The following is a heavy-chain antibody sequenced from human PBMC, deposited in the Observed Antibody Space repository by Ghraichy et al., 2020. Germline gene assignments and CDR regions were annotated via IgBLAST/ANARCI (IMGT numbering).Heavy chain of an antibody. CDR2: ISYDGSNK. CDR3: AREATTAFTWAPSDAFDI. CDR1: GFTFSSYA. J-gene: IGHJ3*02. D-gene: IGHD5-12*01. V-gene: IGHV3-30-3*01. Sequence: GGSLRLSCAASGFTFSSYAMHWVRQAPGKGLEWVAVISYDGSNKYYADSVKGRFTISRDNSKNTLYLQMNSLRAEDTAVYYCAREATTAFTWAPSDAFDIWGQGTMVTVSS.